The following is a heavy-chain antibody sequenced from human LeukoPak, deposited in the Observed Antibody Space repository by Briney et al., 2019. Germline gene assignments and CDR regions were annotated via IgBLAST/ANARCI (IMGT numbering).Heavy chain of an antibody. D-gene: IGHD1-1*01. CDR1: GFTFSSYS. V-gene: IGHV3-21*01. Sequence: GGSLRLSCAASGFTFSSYSMNWVRQAPGKGLEWVSSISSSSSYIYYADSVKGRFTISRDNAKNSLYLQMNSLRAEDTAVYYCARDNDAEDAFDIWGQGTMVTVSS. J-gene: IGHJ3*02. CDR3: ARDNDAEDAFDI. CDR2: ISSSSSYI.